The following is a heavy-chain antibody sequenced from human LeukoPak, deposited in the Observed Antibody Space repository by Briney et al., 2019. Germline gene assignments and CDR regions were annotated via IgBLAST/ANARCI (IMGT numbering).Heavy chain of an antibody. CDR2: IYYSGST. V-gene: IGHV4-30-4*07. Sequence: SETLSLTCAVSGGSISSGGYSWSWLRQPPGKGLEWIGYIYYSGSTYYNPSLKSRVTISVDTSKNQFSLKLSSVTAADTAVYYCARAYPRATYYFDYWGQGTLVTVSS. D-gene: IGHD2-2*01. CDR1: GGSISSGGYS. CDR3: ARAYPRATYYFDY. J-gene: IGHJ4*02.